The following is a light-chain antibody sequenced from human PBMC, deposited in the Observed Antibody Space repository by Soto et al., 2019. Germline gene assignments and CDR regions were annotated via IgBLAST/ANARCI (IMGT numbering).Light chain of an antibody. CDR1: QSVRSY. Sequence: EILITQSPSTLSLSPGDRVTITCRTSQSVRSYLAWYQQKPGQAPRLLIYDASSRDTGIPARFSGSGAGTDFTLTISRLEPEDFEVYYCQQYGSSTTTFGQGTKVDIK. V-gene: IGKV3-11*01. CDR3: QQYGSSTTT. CDR2: DAS. J-gene: IGKJ1*01.